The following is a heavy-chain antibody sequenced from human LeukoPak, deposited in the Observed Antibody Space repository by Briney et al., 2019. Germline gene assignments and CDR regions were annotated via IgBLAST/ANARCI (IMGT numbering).Heavy chain of an antibody. D-gene: IGHD6-13*01. Sequence: GGSLRLSCAASGFTFSNYWTSWVRQAPGKGLEWVANIKQDGSEKYYVDSVKGRFTISRDNAKNSLYLQMNSLRADDTAVYYCARIGYSSSCFDYWGQGTLVTVSS. J-gene: IGHJ4*02. CDR3: ARIGYSSSCFDY. CDR1: GFTFSNYW. CDR2: IKQDGSEK. V-gene: IGHV3-7*01.